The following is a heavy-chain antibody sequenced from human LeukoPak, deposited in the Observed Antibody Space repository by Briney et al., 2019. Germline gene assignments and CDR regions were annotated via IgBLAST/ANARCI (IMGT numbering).Heavy chain of an antibody. CDR2: IYYSGST. V-gene: IGHV4-59*01. D-gene: IGHD1-1*01. CDR3: ARVRTHAFDI. J-gene: IGHJ3*02. Sequence: SETLSLTCTVSGGSISSYYWSWIRQPPGKGLEWIGYIYYSGSTNYNPSLKCRVTISVDTSKNQFSLKLSSVTAADTAVYYCARVRTHAFDIWGQGTMVTVSS. CDR1: GGSISSYY.